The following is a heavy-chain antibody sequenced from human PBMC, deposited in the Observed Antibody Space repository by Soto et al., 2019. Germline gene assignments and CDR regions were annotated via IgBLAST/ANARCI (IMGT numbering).Heavy chain of an antibody. J-gene: IGHJ4*02. D-gene: IGHD2-2*01. CDR1: GLIFTDAW. Sequence: GGSLRLSFADSGLIFTDAWENLVPQGPGKGLEWVGRIKSRLNGGTSDYAAPVKGGFAVSRDDSRNMVYLRMNSLKTEDTGIYYCTTDSYTSIKVVRFDYWGQGTVVTVSS. CDR2: IKSRLNGGTS. V-gene: IGHV3-15*07. CDR3: TTDSYTSIKVVRFDY.